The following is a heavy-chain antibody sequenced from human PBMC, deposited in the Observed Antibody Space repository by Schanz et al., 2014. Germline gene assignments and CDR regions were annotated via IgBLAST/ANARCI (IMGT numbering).Heavy chain of an antibody. Sequence: QVQLVQSGAEVKKPGASVKVSCKASGYTFTISGFSWVRQAPGQGLEWMGWINGYNAHTNYAQKFQGRVTMTTDTSTSPVYMELSSLRSDDTAVYYCARDRDQWDGNFCDFWGQGTLVTVSS. J-gene: IGHJ4*02. CDR2: INGYNAHT. D-gene: IGHD1-26*01. CDR3: ARDRDQWDGNFCDF. V-gene: IGHV1-18*01. CDR1: GYTFTISG.